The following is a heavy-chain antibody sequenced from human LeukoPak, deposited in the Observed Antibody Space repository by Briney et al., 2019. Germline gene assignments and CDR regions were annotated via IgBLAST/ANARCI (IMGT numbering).Heavy chain of an antibody. CDR2: ITGSSSYI. CDR1: GFTFSSYE. J-gene: IGHJ4*02. V-gene: IGHV3-21*06. CDR3: ARTPSSEQQLSFDY. Sequence: PGGSLRLSCAASGFTFSSYEMNWVRQAPGKGLEWVSSITGSSSYIYYADSVKGRFTVSRDNAKNSLYLQMNSLRAEDTAVYYCARTPSSEQQLSFDYWGQGTLVTVSS. D-gene: IGHD6-13*01.